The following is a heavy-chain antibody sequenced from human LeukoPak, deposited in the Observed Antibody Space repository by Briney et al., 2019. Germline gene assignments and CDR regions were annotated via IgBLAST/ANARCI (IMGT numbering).Heavy chain of an antibody. V-gene: IGHV3-23*01. J-gene: IGHJ4*02. CDR2: ISGSDAGT. CDR3: ARDLGYYRADY. Sequence: GGSLRLSCAASGFTFSTYAMSWVRQSPGKGLEWVSAISGSDAGTYYADSVKGRFTISRDNSKNTLYLQMNSLRAEDTAVYYCARDLGYYRADYWGQGTLVTVSS. D-gene: IGHD1-26*01. CDR1: GFTFSTYA.